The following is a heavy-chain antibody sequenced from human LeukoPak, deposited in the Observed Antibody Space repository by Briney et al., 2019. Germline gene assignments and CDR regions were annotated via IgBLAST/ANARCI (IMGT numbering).Heavy chain of an antibody. D-gene: IGHD6-13*01. CDR1: SGSISSYY. Sequence: SETLSLTCTVSSGSISSYYWSWIRQPPGKGLEWIGYIYYSGSTNYNPSLKSRVTISVDTSKNQFSLKLSSVTAADTAVYYCARLSPRSWPYYFDYWGQGNLVTVSS. CDR2: IYYSGST. J-gene: IGHJ4*02. V-gene: IGHV4-59*08. CDR3: ARLSPRSWPYYFDY.